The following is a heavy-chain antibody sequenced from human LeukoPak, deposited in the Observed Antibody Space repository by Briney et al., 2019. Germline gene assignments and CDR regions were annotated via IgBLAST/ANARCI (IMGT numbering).Heavy chain of an antibody. V-gene: IGHV4-59*08. CDR3: VRHGLPDWNYDY. CDR1: SGSLSNYY. D-gene: IGHD1-7*01. J-gene: IGHJ4*02. Sequence: PSETLSLTCTVSSGSLSNYYWTWIRQSPGTGLQWIGYIHCTGSTIYNPSLESRVSISIDTSRNQFSLNLDSVTAADTAVYYCVRHGLPDWNYDYWGQGILVTVSS. CDR2: IHCTGST.